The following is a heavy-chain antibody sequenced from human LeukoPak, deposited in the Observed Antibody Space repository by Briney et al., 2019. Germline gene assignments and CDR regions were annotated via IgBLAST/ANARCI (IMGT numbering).Heavy chain of an antibody. CDR3: AATMVRGVHTHFDY. V-gene: IGHV4-59*08. J-gene: IGHJ4*02. Sequence: SETLSLTCTVPGGSISNYYWSWIRHPPGKGLEWIGYVYYSVSTNYNPYLKSRGNISLDTTKNKFSLRLSSVTAGDQAVYYIAATMVRGVHTHFDYWGQGTLVTVSS. CDR2: VYYSVST. CDR1: GGSISNYY. D-gene: IGHD3-10*01.